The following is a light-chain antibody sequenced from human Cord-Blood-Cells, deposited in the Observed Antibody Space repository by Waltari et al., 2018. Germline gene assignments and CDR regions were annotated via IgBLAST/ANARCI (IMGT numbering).Light chain of an antibody. J-gene: IGKJ3*01. CDR1: QSVLYSSNNKNY. V-gene: IGKV4-1*01. CDR2: WAS. Sequence: DIVMTQSPHSLAVSLGERATINCKPSQSVLYSSNNKNYLAWYQQKPGQPPKLLIYWASTRESGVPDRFSGSGSGTDFTLTISSLQAEDVAVYYCQQYYSTPFTFGPGTKVDIK. CDR3: QQYYSTPFT.